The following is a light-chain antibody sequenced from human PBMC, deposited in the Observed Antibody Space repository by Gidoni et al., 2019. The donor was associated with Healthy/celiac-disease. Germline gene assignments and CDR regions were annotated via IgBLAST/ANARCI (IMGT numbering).Light chain of an antibody. CDR3: QVWDTSGYHPV. Sequence: SYVLTQPPSVPVAPGQTAKIAWGGDNIVIKSVHWFQQKPGQAPGLVLSYRNDRPSGIPDRYSGSKSGKTATLTITSVEAGDEAGYYCQVWDTSGYHPVFGGGTKLTVL. V-gene: IGLV3-21*02. CDR2: YRN. CDR1: NIVIKS. J-gene: IGLJ3*02.